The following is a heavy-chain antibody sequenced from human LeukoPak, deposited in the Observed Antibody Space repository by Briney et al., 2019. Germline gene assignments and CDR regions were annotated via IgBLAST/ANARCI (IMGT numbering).Heavy chain of an antibody. Sequence: ASVTVSCTASGYTFTSYDINWVRQATGQGLEWMGWMNPNSGNTGYAQKFQGRVTMTRNTSISTAYMELSSLRSEDTAVYYCARQEEWLRSYYYYYGMDVWGQGTTVTVSS. D-gene: IGHD5-12*01. J-gene: IGHJ6*02. CDR1: GYTFTSYD. CDR3: ARQEEWLRSYYYYYGMDV. CDR2: MNPNSGNT. V-gene: IGHV1-8*01.